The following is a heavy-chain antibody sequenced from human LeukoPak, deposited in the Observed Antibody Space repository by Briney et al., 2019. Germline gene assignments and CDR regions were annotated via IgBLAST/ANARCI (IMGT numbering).Heavy chain of an antibody. CDR3: ARGGWAVAPRKYYYYYMDV. V-gene: IGHV3-20*04. J-gene: IGHJ6*03. CDR1: GFTFDDYG. Sequence: WGSLRLSCAASGFTFDDYGMSWVRQAPGKGLEWVSGINWNGGSTGYADSVKGRFTISRDNAKNSLYLQMNSLRAEDTALYYCARGGWAVAPRKYYYYYMDVWGKGTTVTVSS. D-gene: IGHD6-19*01. CDR2: INWNGGST.